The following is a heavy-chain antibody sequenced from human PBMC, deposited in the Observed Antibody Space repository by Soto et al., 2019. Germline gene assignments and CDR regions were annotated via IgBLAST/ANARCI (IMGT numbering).Heavy chain of an antibody. CDR3: ARGYSSGSTCDF. CDR2: INCGSGNT. Sequence: QVQLVQSGAEVKQPGASASVSCKASGYNFTTYVVHWLRQAPGQGPEWMGWINCGSGNTVYSQKFQGRVTFTRDTSAITAYMDLNSLTAGDTAVYYCARGYSSGSTCDFWGRGTLVTVSS. V-gene: IGHV1-3*01. J-gene: IGHJ4*02. CDR1: GYNFTTYV. D-gene: IGHD6-19*01.